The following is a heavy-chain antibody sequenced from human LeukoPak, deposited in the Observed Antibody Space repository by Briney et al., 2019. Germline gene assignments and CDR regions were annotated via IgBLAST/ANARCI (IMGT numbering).Heavy chain of an antibody. Sequence: PSETLSLTCAVYGGSFSGYYWSWIRQPPGKGLEWIGEINHSGSTNYNPSLKSRVTISVDTSKNQFSLKLSSVTAADTAVYYCARGSDIVVVPAAGYYYYGMDVWGQGTTVTVSS. CDR2: INHSGST. J-gene: IGHJ6*02. V-gene: IGHV4-34*01. D-gene: IGHD2-2*01. CDR3: ARGSDIVVVPAAGYYYYGMDV. CDR1: GGSFSGYY.